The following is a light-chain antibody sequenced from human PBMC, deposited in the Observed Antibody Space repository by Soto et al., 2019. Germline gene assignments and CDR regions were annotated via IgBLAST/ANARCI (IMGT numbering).Light chain of an antibody. CDR2: AAS. Sequence: RVMTQAPDTLAVSPGERATLSRRARETVRSNLAWYQQKPGQAPRLLIYAASTRATGIPARFIGNGSGPEFTLTIRSLQSEDYAVYYCQHYNNWPLTFGGGTKVDIK. J-gene: IGKJ4*01. CDR1: ETVRSN. V-gene: IGKV3D-15*01. CDR3: QHYNNWPLT.